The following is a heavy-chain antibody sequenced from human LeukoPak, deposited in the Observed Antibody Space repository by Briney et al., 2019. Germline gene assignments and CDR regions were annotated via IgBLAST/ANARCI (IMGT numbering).Heavy chain of an antibody. CDR2: MNPNSGNT. D-gene: IGHD5-12*01. V-gene: IGHV1-8*01. Sequence: ASVKVSCKASGYTFTSHDINWVRQATGQGLEWMGWMNPNSGNTGYAQKFQGRVTMTRNTSISTAYMELSSLRSEDTAVYYCASHPGDSGYDLKYWGQGTLVTVSS. CDR1: GYTFTSHD. J-gene: IGHJ4*02. CDR3: ASHPGDSGYDLKY.